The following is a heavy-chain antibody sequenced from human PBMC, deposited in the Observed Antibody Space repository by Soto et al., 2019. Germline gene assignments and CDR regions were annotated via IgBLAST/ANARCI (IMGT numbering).Heavy chain of an antibody. Sequence: SETLPLTCAVSGGSISSSNWCSCVRQPPGKGLEWIVEIYHSGSTNYNPSLKSRVTISVDKSKNQFSLKLSSVTAADTAVYYCARDLGAVAGGYFDYWGQGTLVTVS. V-gene: IGHV4-4*02. D-gene: IGHD6-19*01. CDR3: ARDLGAVAGGYFDY. CDR1: GGSISSSNW. J-gene: IGHJ4*02. CDR2: IYHSGST.